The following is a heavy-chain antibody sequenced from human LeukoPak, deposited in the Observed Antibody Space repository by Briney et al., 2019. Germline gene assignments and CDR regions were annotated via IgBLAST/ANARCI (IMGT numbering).Heavy chain of an antibody. J-gene: IGHJ3*02. CDR1: GFTFSSYA. Sequence: GGSLRLSCAASGFTFSSYAMRWVRQAPGKGLECVSAIGSNGGSTYYANSVKGRFTISRDNSKNTLYLQMGSLRAEDMAVYYCARESLVMITFRGVIVIPGAFDIWGQGTMVTVSS. CDR2: IGSNGGST. V-gene: IGHV3-64*01. CDR3: ARESLVMITFRGVIVIPGAFDI. D-gene: IGHD3-16*02.